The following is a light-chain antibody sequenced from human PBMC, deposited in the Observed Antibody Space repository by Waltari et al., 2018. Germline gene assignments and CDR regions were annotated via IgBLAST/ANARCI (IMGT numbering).Light chain of an antibody. V-gene: IGKV1-39*01. J-gene: IGKJ2*01. CDR1: QSISSY. CDR3: QQSYSTPVYT. CDR2: AAS. Sequence: DIQMTQTPSSLSAPVGDRVTSPCRASQSISSYLNWYQQKPGKAPKLLIYAASSLQSGVPSRFSGSGSETDFTLTISSLQPEDFATYYCQQSYSTPVYTFGQGTKLEI.